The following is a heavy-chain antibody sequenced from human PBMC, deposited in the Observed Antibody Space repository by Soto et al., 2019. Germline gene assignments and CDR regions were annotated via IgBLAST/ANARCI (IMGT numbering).Heavy chain of an antibody. V-gene: IGHV5-51*01. CDR1: GYTFTTSW. J-gene: IGHJ4*02. CDR3: AGHAGNSWKGDYFDY. Sequence: PGESLKISCKASGYTFTTSWIGWVRQMPGQGLEWMGIIDPGDSDTRYSPSFQGRITISVDKSISTAYLQWSSLEASDTAIYYCAGHAGNSWKGDYFDYWGRGALVTVSS. D-gene: IGHD6-13*01. CDR2: IDPGDSDT.